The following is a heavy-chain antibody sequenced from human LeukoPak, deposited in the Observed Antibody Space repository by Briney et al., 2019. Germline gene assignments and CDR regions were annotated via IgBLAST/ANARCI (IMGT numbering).Heavy chain of an antibody. CDR2: SCGRMSAI. D-gene: IGHD3-10*01. CDR3: VRSYEYGSVGPSLAY. Sequence: PGGSQRLSCAASGLTFSRYAMTGPRHAPGKGLEWVSCSCGRMSAIYYADSVKGRLTISKDNSPNTLYMQRSSLRVEDTAVYYCVRSYEYGSVGPSLAYGGQGPLLSVSS. CDR1: GLTFSRYA. V-gene: IGHV3-23*01. J-gene: IGHJ4*02.